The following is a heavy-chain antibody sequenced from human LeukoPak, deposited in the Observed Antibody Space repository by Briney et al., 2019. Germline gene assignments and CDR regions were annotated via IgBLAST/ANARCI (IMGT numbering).Heavy chain of an antibody. D-gene: IGHD5-24*01. CDR3: VQCDGYNWGYFDY. CDR1: GGSISSYY. V-gene: IGHV4-59*12. J-gene: IGHJ4*02. Sequence: SETLSLTCTVSGGSISSYYWSWLRQPPGKGLEWIGYIYYSGSTNYNPSLKSRVTISVDTSKNQFSLKLSSVTAADTAVYYCVQCDGYNWGYFDYWGQGTLVTVSS. CDR2: IYYSGST.